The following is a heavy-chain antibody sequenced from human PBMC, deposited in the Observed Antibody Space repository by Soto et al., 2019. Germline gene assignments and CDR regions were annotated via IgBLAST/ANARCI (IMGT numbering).Heavy chain of an antibody. J-gene: IGHJ6*02. V-gene: IGHV4-59*01. CDR3: ARGYSSGWSYYYGMDI. D-gene: IGHD6-19*01. CDR1: GGSISSYY. Sequence: LSETLSLTCTVSGGSISSYYWSWIRQPPGKGLEWIGYIYYSGSTNYNPSLKSRVTISVDTSKNQFSLKLSSVTAADTAVYYCARGYSSGWSYYYGMDIWGQGTTVTVSS. CDR2: IYYSGST.